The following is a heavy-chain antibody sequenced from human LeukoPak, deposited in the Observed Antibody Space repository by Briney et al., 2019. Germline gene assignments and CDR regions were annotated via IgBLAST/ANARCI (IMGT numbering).Heavy chain of an antibody. CDR1: GFTFSSYA. D-gene: IGHD3-10*01. Sequence: GGSLRLSCAASGFTFSSYAMSWVRQAPGEGLEWVSAISGSGGSTYYADSVKGRFTISRDNSKNTLYLQMNSLRAEDTAVYYCAKVKYYYGSGSYYNGINWFDPWGQGTLVTVSS. V-gene: IGHV3-23*01. CDR2: ISGSGGST. J-gene: IGHJ5*02. CDR3: AKVKYYYGSGSYYNGINWFDP.